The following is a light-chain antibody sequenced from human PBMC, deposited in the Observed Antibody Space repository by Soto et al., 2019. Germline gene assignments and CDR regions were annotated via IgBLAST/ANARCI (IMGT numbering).Light chain of an antibody. V-gene: IGKV3-15*01. Sequence: ENVLTQSPATLSVSPGERATLSCRTSQIIGTNLAWYQQKPGQAPRLLIYGAFIRAPGIPVRFRGTGSGSEFTLTISSLKTEDCALYYCQQYDKWPYTFGQGTNLEIK. CDR1: QIIGTN. CDR2: GAF. J-gene: IGKJ2*01. CDR3: QQYDKWPYT.